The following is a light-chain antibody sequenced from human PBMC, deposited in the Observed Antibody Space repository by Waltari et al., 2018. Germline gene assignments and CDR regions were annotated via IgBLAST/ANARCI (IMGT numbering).Light chain of an antibody. J-gene: IGLJ3*02. CDR3: AAWDDTLSAVL. V-gene: IGLV1-47*01. Sequence: QSVLTQPPSASGTPGQRVTISSSEHRSNIGIHYVYWYQHLPGTTPKLLIDRNNQRPSGVPDRFSGSKSGTSASLAISGLRSEDEADYYCAAWDDTLSAVLFGGGTNLTVL. CDR2: RNN. CDR1: RSNIGIHY.